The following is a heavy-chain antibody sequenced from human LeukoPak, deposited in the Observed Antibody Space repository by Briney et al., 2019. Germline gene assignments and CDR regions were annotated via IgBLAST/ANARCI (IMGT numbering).Heavy chain of an antibody. CDR3: ARSQVNYYDSSGYYAPFDP. D-gene: IGHD3-22*01. CDR2: IIPIFGTA. V-gene: IGHV1-69*13. J-gene: IGHJ5*02. Sequence: ASVKVSCKASGGTFSSHAISWVRQAPGQGLEWMGGIIPIFGTANYAQKFQGRVTITADESTSTAYMELSSLRSEDTAVYYCARSQVNYYDSSGYYAPFDPWGQGTLVTVSS. CDR1: GGTFSSHA.